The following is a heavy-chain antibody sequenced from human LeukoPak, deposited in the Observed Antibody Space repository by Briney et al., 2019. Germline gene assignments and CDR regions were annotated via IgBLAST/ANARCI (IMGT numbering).Heavy chain of an antibody. J-gene: IGHJ4*02. CDR1: GGSIRSSYYY. CDR3: ARVGATDIVIVPAAGGVDY. V-gene: IGHV4-39*01. CDR2: IYYSGST. D-gene: IGHD2-2*01. Sequence: SETLSLTCTVSGGSIRSSYYYRGWIRQPPGKGLEWIGSIYYSGSTYYNPSLKSRVTISVDTSKNQFSLKLNSVTAADTAVYYCARVGATDIVIVPAAGGVDYWGQGTLVTVSS.